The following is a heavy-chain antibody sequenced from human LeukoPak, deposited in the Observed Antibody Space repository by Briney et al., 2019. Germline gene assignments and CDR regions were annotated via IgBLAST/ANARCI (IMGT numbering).Heavy chain of an antibody. V-gene: IGHV1-2*02. D-gene: IGHD3-22*01. Sequence: GASVKVSCKASGYTFTGYYMHWVRQAPGQGLEWMGWINPNSGGTNYAQKFQGRVTMTRDTSISTAYMELSRLRSDDTAVYYCARDSSSGYYSAGDFDYWGQGTLVTVSS. CDR3: ARDSSSGYYSAGDFDY. CDR2: INPNSGGT. CDR1: GYTFTGYY. J-gene: IGHJ4*02.